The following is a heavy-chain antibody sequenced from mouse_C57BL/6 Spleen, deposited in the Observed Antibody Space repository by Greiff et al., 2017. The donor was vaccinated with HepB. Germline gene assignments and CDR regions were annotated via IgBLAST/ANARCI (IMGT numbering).Heavy chain of an antibody. CDR1: GFSLTSYG. Sequence: VQVVESGPGLVAPSQSLSITCTVSGFSLTSYGVHWVRQPPGKGLEWLVVIWSDGSTTYNSALKSRLSISKDNSKSQVFLKMNSLQTDDTAMYYCARHDDYDFYYFDYWGQGTTLTVSS. D-gene: IGHD2-4*01. CDR2: IWSDGST. V-gene: IGHV2-6-1*01. CDR3: ARHDDYDFYYFDY. J-gene: IGHJ2*01.